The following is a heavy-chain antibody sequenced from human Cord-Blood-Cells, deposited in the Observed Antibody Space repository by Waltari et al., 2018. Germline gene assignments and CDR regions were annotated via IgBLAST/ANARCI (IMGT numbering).Heavy chain of an antibody. V-gene: IGHV1-18*01. CDR3: ARDQGFWSGLRLYYYYGMDV. Sequence: QVQLVQSGAEVKKPGASVKVSCKASGYTFTSYGISWVRPAPGQGIEWMGWISAYNGNTNYAQKLQGRVTMTTDTSTSTAYMELRSLRSDDTAVYYCARDQGFWSGLRLYYYYGMDVWGQGTTVTVSS. J-gene: IGHJ6*02. CDR1: GYTFTSYG. CDR2: ISAYNGNT. D-gene: IGHD3-3*01.